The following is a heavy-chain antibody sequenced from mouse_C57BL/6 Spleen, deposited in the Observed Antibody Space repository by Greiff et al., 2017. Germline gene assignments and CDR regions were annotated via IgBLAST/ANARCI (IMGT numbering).Heavy chain of an antibody. Sequence: QVQLQQPGAELVKPGASVKLSCKASGYTFTSYWMQWVKQRPGQGLEWIGEIDPSDSYTNYNQKFKGKATLTVDTSSSTAYMQLSSLTSEDSAVYYCARSPTAQATYAMDYWGQGTSVSVSS. J-gene: IGHJ4*01. V-gene: IGHV1-50*01. CDR3: ARSPTAQATYAMDY. D-gene: IGHD3-2*02. CDR1: GYTFTSYW. CDR2: IDPSDSYT.